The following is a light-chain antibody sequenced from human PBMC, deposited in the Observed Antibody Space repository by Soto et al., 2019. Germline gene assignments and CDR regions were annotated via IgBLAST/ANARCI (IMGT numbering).Light chain of an antibody. CDR1: SSDVGGFNY. Sequence: QSALTQDASVSGSPGQSITISCTGTSSDVGGFNYVSWYQQHPGKAPKLMIYDVFTRPSGVSNRFSGSKSGNTASLTISALQAEDEDDYYCTSWTSTSTYVFGSGTKVTV. V-gene: IGLV2-14*03. J-gene: IGLJ1*01. CDR3: TSWTSTSTYV. CDR2: DVF.